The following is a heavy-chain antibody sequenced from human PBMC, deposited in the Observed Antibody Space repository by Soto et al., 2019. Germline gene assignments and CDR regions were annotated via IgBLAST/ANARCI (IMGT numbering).Heavy chain of an antibody. CDR1: GFTFSTYG. CDR2: IWYDGTNA. CDR3: ARVEAPLIHSDHYYYGIDV. Sequence: QVHLVESGGGVVRPGRSLRLACEAPGFTFSTYGMHWVRQAPGKGLQWVAVIWYDGTNAYYADSVKGRFTISRGNSKDTLYLEMNNLRNEDTAVYYCARVEAPLIHSDHYYYGIDVWGQGTTVTV. V-gene: IGHV3-33*01. D-gene: IGHD5-18*01. J-gene: IGHJ6*02.